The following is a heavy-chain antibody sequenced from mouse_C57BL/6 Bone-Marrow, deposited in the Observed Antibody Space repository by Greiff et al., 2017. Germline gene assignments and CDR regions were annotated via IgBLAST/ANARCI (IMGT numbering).Heavy chain of an antibody. CDR2: IYPRSGNT. J-gene: IGHJ4*01. Sequence: VQLQQSGAELARPGASVKLSCKASGYTFTSYGISWVKQRTGQGLEWIGEIYPRSGNTYYNEKFKGKATLTADKSSSTAYMELRSLTSEDSAVYFCAIRRYYAMDYWGQGTSVTVSS. CDR1: GYTFTSYG. D-gene: IGHD2-12*01. V-gene: IGHV1-81*01. CDR3: AIRRYYAMDY.